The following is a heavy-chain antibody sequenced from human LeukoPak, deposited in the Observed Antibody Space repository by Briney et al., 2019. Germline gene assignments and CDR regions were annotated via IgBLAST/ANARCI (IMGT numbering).Heavy chain of an antibody. J-gene: IGHJ4*02. Sequence: PGRSLRLSCTASGFTFSQFAIHWVRQAPGEGLEWVTIISYDGNTIYYADSVKGRFTISRDASRNTVSLQMNSLRVEDTAMYYCTMDYGNSGFDYWGRGARVTVSS. D-gene: IGHD4/OR15-4a*01. V-gene: IGHV3-30*04. CDR1: GFTFSQFA. CDR3: TMDYGNSGFDY. CDR2: ISYDGNTI.